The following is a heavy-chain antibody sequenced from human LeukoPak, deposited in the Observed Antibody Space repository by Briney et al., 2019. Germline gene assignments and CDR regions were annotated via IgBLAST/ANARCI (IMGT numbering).Heavy chain of an antibody. V-gene: IGHV1-2*02. D-gene: IGHD5-12*01. CDR1: GYTFTGYY. CDR2: INPNSGGT. J-gene: IGHJ4*02. Sequence: ASVKVSCKASGYTFTGYYMHWVRQAPGQGLEWMGWINPNSGGTNYAQKFQGRVTMTRDTSISTAYMELSRLRSDDTAVYYCARVWAGVGGYDPYYFDYWGQGTLVTVSS. CDR3: ARVWAGVGGYDPYYFDY.